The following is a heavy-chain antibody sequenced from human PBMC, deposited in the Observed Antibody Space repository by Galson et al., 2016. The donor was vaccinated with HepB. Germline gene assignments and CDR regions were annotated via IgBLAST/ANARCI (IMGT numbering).Heavy chain of an antibody. D-gene: IGHD2-2*01. V-gene: IGHV4-34*01. CDR3: ARGGGRYCSRTYCYGVRRGDWFDP. Sequence: SETLSLTCAVYGGSFSGYYWSWIRQPPGKGLEWIGEINHGGTTIYNPSLKSRVTISLDTSKIQFSLKLSSVIAADTAVYYCARGGGRYCSRTYCYGVRRGDWFDPWGQGALVTVSS. CDR1: GGSFSGYY. J-gene: IGHJ5*02. CDR2: INHGGTT.